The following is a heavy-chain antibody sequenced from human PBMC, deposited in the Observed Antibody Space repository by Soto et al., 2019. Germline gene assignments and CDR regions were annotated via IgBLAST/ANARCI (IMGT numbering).Heavy chain of an antibody. CDR2: IWYDGSNK. D-gene: IGHD2-15*01. CDR1: GFTFSSYG. CDR3: ARDDEYCSGGSCYWYFDY. Sequence: PGGSQRLSCAASGFTFSSYGMHWVRQAPGKGLEWVAVIWYDGSNKYYADSVKGRFTISRDNSKNTLYLQMNSLRAEDTAVYYCARDDEYCSGGSCYWYFDYWGQGTLVTVSS. V-gene: IGHV3-33*01. J-gene: IGHJ4*02.